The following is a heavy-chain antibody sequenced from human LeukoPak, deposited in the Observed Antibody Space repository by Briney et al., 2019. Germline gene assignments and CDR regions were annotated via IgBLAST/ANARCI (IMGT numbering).Heavy chain of an antibody. V-gene: IGHV1-2*02. CDR3: ARVEDDILTGDFYFDY. J-gene: IGHJ4*02. CDR1: GYTFTGYY. Sequence: ASVKVSCKASGYTFTGYYMHWVRQAPGQGLEWMGWINPNSGGTNYAQKFQGRVTMTRDTSISTAYMELSRLRSDDTAVYYCARVEDDILTGDFYFDYWGQGTLVTVSS. CDR2: INPNSGGT. D-gene: IGHD3-9*01.